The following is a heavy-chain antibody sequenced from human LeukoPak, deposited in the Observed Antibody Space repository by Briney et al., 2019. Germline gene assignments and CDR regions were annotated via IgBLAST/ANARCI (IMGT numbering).Heavy chain of an antibody. CDR3: ARHAPLGNSFDY. Sequence: PSETLSLTCAVYGGSFSDYNWTWLRQSPQTGLEWIGEITDSGTTHFNPSLKSRVTISVDTAKYQFSLRLSSVTAADTAVYYCARHAPLGNSFDYWGQGTLVTVSS. CDR1: GGSFSDYN. CDR2: ITDSGTT. D-gene: IGHD2-2*01. J-gene: IGHJ4*02. V-gene: IGHV4-34*01.